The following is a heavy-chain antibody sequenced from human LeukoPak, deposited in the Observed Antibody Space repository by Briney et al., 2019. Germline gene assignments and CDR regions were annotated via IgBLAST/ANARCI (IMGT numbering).Heavy chain of an antibody. CDR3: ARGVPSGLAPDTEHGYFDL. V-gene: IGHV3-74*03. D-gene: IGHD3-3*02. Sequence: GGSLSLSCAASGFTFSNYWIHWVRQAPGKGLVWVSRINSGGSSTEYADSVKGRFTISRDNAKNTLYLEMNSLRAEDTAVYFCARGVPSGLAPDTEHGYFDLWGRGTLVTVSS. CDR1: GFTFSNYW. J-gene: IGHJ2*01. CDR2: INSGGSST.